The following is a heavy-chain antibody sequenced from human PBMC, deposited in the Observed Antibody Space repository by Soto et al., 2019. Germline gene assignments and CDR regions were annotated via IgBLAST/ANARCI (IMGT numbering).Heavy chain of an antibody. D-gene: IGHD4-17*01. CDR3: AKNAMSTVTRRGQYFDS. CDR2: IGGGTGAT. CDR1: GFTFNTYA. V-gene: IGHV3-23*01. Sequence: PGGSLRLSCAASGFTFNTYAMSWVRQAPAEGLEWVSGIGGGTGATYNAESVKGRFINSRDNSKITLYLQMNNLRVEDTAVYYCAKNAMSTVTRRGQYFDSWGLGTLVTVSS. J-gene: IGHJ4*02.